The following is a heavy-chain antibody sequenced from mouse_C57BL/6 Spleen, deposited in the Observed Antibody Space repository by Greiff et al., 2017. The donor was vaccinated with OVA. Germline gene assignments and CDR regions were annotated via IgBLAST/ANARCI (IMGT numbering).Heavy chain of an antibody. V-gene: IGHV1-80*01. D-gene: IGHD3-1*01. Sequence: QVQLQQSGAELVKPGASVKISCKASGYAFSSYWMNWVKQRPGKGLEWIGQIYPGDGDTNYNGKFKGKATLTADTASSTAYMQLSSLTSEDSAVYVCARASARRDEAMDYWGQGTSVTVSS. CDR2: IYPGDGDT. CDR1: GYAFSSYW. J-gene: IGHJ4*01. CDR3: ARASARRDEAMDY.